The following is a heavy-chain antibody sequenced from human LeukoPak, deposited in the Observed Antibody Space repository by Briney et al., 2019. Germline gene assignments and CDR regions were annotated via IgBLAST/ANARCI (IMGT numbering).Heavy chain of an antibody. CDR2: ISGSGGST. CDR1: GFTFSSYA. Sequence: PGGSLRLSCAASGFTFSSYAMSWVRQAPGKGLEGVSGISGSGGSTYYADSVKGRFTISRDNSKNTLYLQMNSLRAEDTAVYYCAKDYDSSGYYYRLRSVWDYWGQGTLVTVSS. D-gene: IGHD3-22*01. J-gene: IGHJ4*02. CDR3: AKDYDSSGYYYRLRSVWDY. V-gene: IGHV3-23*01.